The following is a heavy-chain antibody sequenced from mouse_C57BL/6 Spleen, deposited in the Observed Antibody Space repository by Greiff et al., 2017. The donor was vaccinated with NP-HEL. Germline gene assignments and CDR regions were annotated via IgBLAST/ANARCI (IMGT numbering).Heavy chain of an antibody. CDR1: GYTFTSYT. J-gene: IGHJ3*01. CDR3: ATDSSDVAWFAY. V-gene: IGHV1-4*01. Sequence: QVQLQQSGAELARPGASVKMSCKASGYTFTSYTMHWVIQRPGQGLEWIGYIIPSSGYTKYNQKFKDKATLTADKSSSTAYMQLSSLTSEDSAVYYCATDSSDVAWFAYWGQGTLVTVSA. CDR2: IIPSSGYT. D-gene: IGHD3-2*02.